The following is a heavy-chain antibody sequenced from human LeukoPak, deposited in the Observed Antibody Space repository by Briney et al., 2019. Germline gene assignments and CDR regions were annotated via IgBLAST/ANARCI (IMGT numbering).Heavy chain of an antibody. D-gene: IGHD1/OR15-1a*01. CDR2: IYYSGST. V-gene: IGHV4-59*12. CDR1: GGSISSYY. Sequence: SETLSLTCTVSGGSISSYYWSWIRQPPGKGLEWIGYIYYSGSTNYNPSLKSRVTISVDTSKNQVSLQLSSVTPEDTAVYYCARGRNNAFDIWGQGTMVTVS. CDR3: ARGRNNAFDI. J-gene: IGHJ3*02.